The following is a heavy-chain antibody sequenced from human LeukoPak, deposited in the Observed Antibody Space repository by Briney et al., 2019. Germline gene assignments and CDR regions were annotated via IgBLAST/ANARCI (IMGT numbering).Heavy chain of an antibody. CDR3: ARGVYIAAVQYGY. D-gene: IGHD6-13*01. CDR2: IYYSRTT. Sequence: SETLSLTCTVSGGSISSYYGSWVRQPPGGGRERIGYIYYSRTTNYNPSLKTRVTISVDTSKHQFSLKLSSVTAADTAVYYCARGVYIAAVQYGYWGQGTLVTVSS. J-gene: IGHJ4*02. CDR1: GGSISSYY. V-gene: IGHV4-59*01.